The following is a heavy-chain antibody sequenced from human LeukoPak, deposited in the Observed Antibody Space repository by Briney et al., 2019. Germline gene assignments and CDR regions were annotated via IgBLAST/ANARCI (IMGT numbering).Heavy chain of an antibody. V-gene: IGHV3-30-3*01. Sequence: PGRSLRLSCAASGFTFSSYAMHWVRQAPGKGLEWVAVISYDGSNKYYADSEKGRVTISRDNSKNTLYLQMNSLRAEDTAVDYCARGLVVVAATPNYWGQGTLVTVSS. CDR2: ISYDGSNK. D-gene: IGHD2-15*01. J-gene: IGHJ4*02. CDR3: ARGLVVVAATPNY. CDR1: GFTFSSYA.